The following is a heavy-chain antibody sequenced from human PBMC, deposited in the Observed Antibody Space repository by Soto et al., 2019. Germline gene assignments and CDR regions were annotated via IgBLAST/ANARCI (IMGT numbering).Heavy chain of an antibody. V-gene: IGHV4-30-2*01. CDR2: IYHSGST. CDR1: CGSISNVGYC. J-gene: IGHJ6*02. CDR3: AKVDPFDYYGSGSYYNGMGGMDV. D-gene: IGHD3-10*01. Sequence: PSQTLPLTWTVSCGSISNVGYCWSCIRQPPGKGLEWIGYIYHSGSTYYNPSLKSRVTISVGRSKNQFSLKLSSVTAADTAVYYCAKVDPFDYYGSGSYYNGMGGMDVWGQGTTVTVSS.